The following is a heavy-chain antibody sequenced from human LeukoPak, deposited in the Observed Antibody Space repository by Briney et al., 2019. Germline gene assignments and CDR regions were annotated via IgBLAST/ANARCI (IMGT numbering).Heavy chain of an antibody. J-gene: IGHJ6*02. Sequence: SETLSLTCTVSGGSISSYYWSWIRQPPGKGLEWIGYIYYSGSTNYNPSLKSRVTISVDTSKNQFSLKLSSVTAAGTAVYYCARVPLYCSSTSCLSPYGMDVWGQGTTVTVSS. V-gene: IGHV4-59*12. D-gene: IGHD2-2*01. CDR2: IYYSGST. CDR3: ARVPLYCSSTSCLSPYGMDV. CDR1: GGSISSYY.